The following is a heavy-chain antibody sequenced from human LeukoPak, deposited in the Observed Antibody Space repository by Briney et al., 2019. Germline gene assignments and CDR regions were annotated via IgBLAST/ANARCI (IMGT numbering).Heavy chain of an antibody. CDR3: ARDTYYYDSSGYYPYWYFDL. CDR1: AYTFTSYY. Sequence: ASVKVSCKASAYTFTSYYMHWVRQAPGQGLEWMGIINPSGGSTSYAQKFQGRVTMTRDTSTSTVYMELSSLRSEDTAVYYCARDTYYYDSSGYYPYWYFDLWGRGTLVTVSS. J-gene: IGHJ2*01. CDR2: INPSGGST. D-gene: IGHD3-22*01. V-gene: IGHV1-46*01.